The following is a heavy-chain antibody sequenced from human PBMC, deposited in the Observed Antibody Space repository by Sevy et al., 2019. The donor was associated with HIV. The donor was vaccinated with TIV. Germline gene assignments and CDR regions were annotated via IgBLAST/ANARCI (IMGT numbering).Heavy chain of an antibody. CDR3: ASADCISTSCYGWSNWFDP. Sequence: GGSLRLSCAASGFTFSSYGMHWVRQAPGKGLEWVAVISYDGSNKYYADSVKGRFTISRDNSKNTLYLQMNSLRAEDTAAYYCASADCISTSCYGWSNWFDPWGQGTLVTVSS. J-gene: IGHJ5*02. V-gene: IGHV3-30*03. D-gene: IGHD2-2*01. CDR2: ISYDGSNK. CDR1: GFTFSSYG.